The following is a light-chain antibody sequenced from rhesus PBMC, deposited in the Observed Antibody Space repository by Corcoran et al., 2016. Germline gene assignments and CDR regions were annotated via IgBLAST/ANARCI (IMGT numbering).Light chain of an antibody. J-gene: IGKJ2*01. Sequence: DIQMTQSPSSLSASVGDTVTITCRASQGISSWLAWYQQKPGKAPKLLIYKASSLQSGVPSRFSGSVTATDFTLTINSLQSEDFATYNCQQYSSRPYSFGQGTKVEIK. V-gene: IGKV1-22*01. CDR2: KAS. CDR3: QQYSSRPYS. CDR1: QGISSW.